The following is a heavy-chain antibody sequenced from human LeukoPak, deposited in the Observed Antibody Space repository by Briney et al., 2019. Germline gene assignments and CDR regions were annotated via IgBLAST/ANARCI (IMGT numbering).Heavy chain of an antibody. V-gene: IGHV3-30*04. CDR3: ARSENYDILSRAGLLY. CDR1: GFTFSSYA. CDR2: ISYDGSNK. Sequence: PGGSLRLSCAASGFTFSSYAMHWVRQAPGKGLEWVAVISYDGSNKYYADSVKGRFTISRDNSKNTLYLQMNSLRAEDTAVYYCARSENYDILSRAGLLYWGQGTLVTVSS. D-gene: IGHD3-9*01. J-gene: IGHJ4*02.